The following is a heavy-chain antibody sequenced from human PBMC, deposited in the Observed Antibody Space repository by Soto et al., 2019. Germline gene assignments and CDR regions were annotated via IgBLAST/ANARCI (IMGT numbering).Heavy chain of an antibody. CDR3: ARGRYRSSWHPMNWFDP. V-gene: IGHV4-59*01. J-gene: IGHJ5*02. D-gene: IGHD6-13*01. CDR2: IYYSGST. Sequence: LSLTCTVSGGSINRYYWSWIRQPPGKGLEWIGYIYYSGSTNYNPSLKSRVTISVDTSKNPFSLKLSSVTAADTAVYYCARGRYRSSWHPMNWFDPWGQGTLVTVSS. CDR1: GGSINRYY.